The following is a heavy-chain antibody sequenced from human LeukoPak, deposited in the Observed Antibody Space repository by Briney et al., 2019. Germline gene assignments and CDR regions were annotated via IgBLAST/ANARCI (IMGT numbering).Heavy chain of an antibody. V-gene: IGHV3-73*01. J-gene: IGHJ6*03. Sequence: GGSLTLSCAASGFTFSGSAMHWVRQASGKGLEWVGRIRSKANSYATAYAASVKGRFTISRDDSKNTAYLQMNSLRTEDTAVYYCTSSSSIAVNYYMDVWGKGTTVTVSS. CDR3: TSSSSIAVNYYMDV. D-gene: IGHD6-6*01. CDR2: IRSKANSYAT. CDR1: GFTFSGSA.